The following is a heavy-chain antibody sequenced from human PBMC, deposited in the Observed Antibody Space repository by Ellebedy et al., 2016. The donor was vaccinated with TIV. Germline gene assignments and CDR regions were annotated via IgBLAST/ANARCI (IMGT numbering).Heavy chain of an antibody. V-gene: IGHV3-30*18. D-gene: IGHD3-3*01. Sequence: GGSLRLXXAASGFTFSSYGMHWARQAPGKGLEWVAVISYDGGNKYYADAVKGRFTISRDNSKNTLYLQMNSLRAEDTAVYYCANGGRDFWNLMDVWGKGTTVTVSS. CDR1: GFTFSSYG. CDR2: ISYDGGNK. J-gene: IGHJ6*03. CDR3: ANGGRDFWNLMDV.